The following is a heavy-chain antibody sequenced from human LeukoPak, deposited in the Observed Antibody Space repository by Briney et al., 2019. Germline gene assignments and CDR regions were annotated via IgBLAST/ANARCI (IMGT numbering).Heavy chain of an antibody. CDR1: GGSISSYY. CDR2: IYYSGST. D-gene: IGHD1-1*01. J-gene: IGHJ4*02. V-gene: IGHV4-59*08. Sequence: SETLSLTCTVSGGSISSYYWSWIRQPPGKGLEWIGYIYYSGSTNYNPSLKSRVTISVDTSKNQFSLKLSSVTAADTAVYYCARVRWNPLYYFDYWGQGTLVTVSS. CDR3: ARVRWNPLYYFDY.